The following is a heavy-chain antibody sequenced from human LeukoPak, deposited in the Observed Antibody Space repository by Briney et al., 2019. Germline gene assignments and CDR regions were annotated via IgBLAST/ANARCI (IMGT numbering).Heavy chain of an antibody. J-gene: IGHJ4*02. CDR2: VYHSGAA. V-gene: IGHV4-31*03. CDR1: GGSISSGGYY. D-gene: IGHD4-23*01. Sequence: SETLSLTCTVSGGSISSGGYYWTWIRKHPGKGLEWIGYVYHSGAAYYNPSLKSRLTISVDTSRNKFSLMLSSVTAADTAVYYCARDGGNFNYYFDYWGQGTLVTVSS. CDR3: ARDGGNFNYYFDY.